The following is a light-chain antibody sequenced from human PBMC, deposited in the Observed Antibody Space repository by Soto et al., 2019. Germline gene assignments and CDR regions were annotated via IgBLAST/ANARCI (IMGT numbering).Light chain of an antibody. Sequence: QSALTQPASVSRSPGQSITISCTGTSSDVGGYNYVSWYQQHPGKAPELMIYEVSNRPSGVSNRFSGSKSGNTASLTISGLQAEDEADYYCSSYTSSSIDYVFGTGTKVTVL. J-gene: IGLJ1*01. CDR1: SSDVGGYNY. V-gene: IGLV2-14*01. CDR2: EVS. CDR3: SSYTSSSIDYV.